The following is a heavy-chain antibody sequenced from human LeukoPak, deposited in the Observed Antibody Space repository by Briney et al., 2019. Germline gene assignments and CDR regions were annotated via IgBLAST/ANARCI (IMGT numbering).Heavy chain of an antibody. J-gene: IGHJ4*02. V-gene: IGHV3-21*01. CDR3: ARGVRYSGYDYDY. D-gene: IGHD5-12*01. Sequence: GWSLRLSCAASGFTFSSYSMNWVCQAPGKGLEWVSSISSSSSYIYYADSVKGRFTISRDNAKNSLYLQMNSLRAEDTAVYYCARGVRYSGYDYDYWGQGTLVTVSS. CDR2: ISSSSSYI. CDR1: GFTFSSYS.